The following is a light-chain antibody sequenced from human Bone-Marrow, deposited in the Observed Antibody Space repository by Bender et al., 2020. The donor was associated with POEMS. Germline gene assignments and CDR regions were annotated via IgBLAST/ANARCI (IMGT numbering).Light chain of an antibody. CDR1: SSDVGSYNL. Sequence: QSVLTQPPSASGTPGQRVTISCSGGSSDVGSYNLVSWYQQHPGKAPKLIIYEGIRRPSGVSHRFSGSRSANTASLTISGLQAEDESDYYCSSYAGTNTMIFGGGTKLTVL. J-gene: IGLJ2*01. CDR3: SSYAGTNTMI. CDR2: EGI. V-gene: IGLV2-23*01.